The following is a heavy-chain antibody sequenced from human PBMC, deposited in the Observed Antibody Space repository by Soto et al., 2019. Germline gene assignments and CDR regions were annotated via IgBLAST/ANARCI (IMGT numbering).Heavy chain of an antibody. CDR1: GDTFTNFC. CDR2: IATYNTNR. V-gene: IGHV1-18*01. CDR3: ARVVRGVVNWFDP. J-gene: IGHJ5*02. Sequence: GASVKVSCKTSGDTFTNFCLSWVRQAPGQGLEWMGWIATYNTNRNYAQKFQGRLTLTTDTSTSTAYMELKSLGYDDTAVYYCARVVRGVVNWFDPWGQGTLVTVSS. D-gene: IGHD3-10*01.